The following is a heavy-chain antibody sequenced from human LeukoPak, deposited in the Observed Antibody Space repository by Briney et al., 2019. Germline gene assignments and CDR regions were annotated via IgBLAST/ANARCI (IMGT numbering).Heavy chain of an antibody. J-gene: IGHJ5*02. D-gene: IGHD1-7*01. V-gene: IGHV2-5*02. CDR3: AHRCTWNSGWDRGWFYP. Sequence: KESGPTLVKPPQTLTLTCTLSGFPLSTSGVGVGWIGQPPGKALEWLALIYWDDDKRYNPSLKSRLTITKDTSKNQVVLTMTNMDPVDTATCYCAHRCTWNSGWDRGWFYPWGQGTLVTVSS. CDR1: GFPLSTSGVG. CDR2: IYWDDDK.